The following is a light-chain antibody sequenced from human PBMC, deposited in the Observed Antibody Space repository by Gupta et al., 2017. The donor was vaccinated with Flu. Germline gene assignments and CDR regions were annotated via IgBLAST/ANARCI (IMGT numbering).Light chain of an antibody. Sequence: SPATLSLSPGDTATLSCRASQTVNNYLGWYQQKPGQAPRLLIYDASNRATGIPDRFSGSGSGTDFTLTINSLEPEDFAVYYCQQRRDWLTFGGGTKVEI. CDR2: DAS. CDR1: QTVNNY. V-gene: IGKV3-11*01. CDR3: QQRRDWLT. J-gene: IGKJ4*01.